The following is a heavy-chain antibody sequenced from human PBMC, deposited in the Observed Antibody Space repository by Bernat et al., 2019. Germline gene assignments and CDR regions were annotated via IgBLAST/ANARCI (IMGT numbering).Heavy chain of an antibody. CDR2: IYYSGST. J-gene: IGHJ3*02. V-gene: IGHV4-39*01. CDR1: GGSISTGSYY. Sequence: QLQLQESGPGLVKPSETLSLTCTVSGGSISTGSYYWGWIRQPPGKGLEWIGSIYYSGSTYYNPSLKSRVTISVDTSKKQFSLNLNSVTAADTAVYYCAGLGSSSDAFDIWGQGTMVTVSS. CDR3: AGLGSSSDAFDI. D-gene: IGHD6-6*01.